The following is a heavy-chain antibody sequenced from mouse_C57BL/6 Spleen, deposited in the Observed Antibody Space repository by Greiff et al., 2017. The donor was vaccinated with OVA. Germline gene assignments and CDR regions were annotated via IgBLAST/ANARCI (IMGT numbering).Heavy chain of an antibody. J-gene: IGHJ2*01. V-gene: IGHV1-15*01. CDR3: TRNPDGYYHY. D-gene: IGHD2-3*01. CDR2: IDPETGGT. CDR1: GYTFTDYE. Sequence: VQLQQSGAELVRPGASVTLSCKASGYTFTDYEMHWVKQTPVHGLEWIGAIDPETGGTAYNQKFKGKAILTADKSSSTAYMALRSLTSEDSAVYYCTRNPDGYYHYWGQGTTLTVSS.